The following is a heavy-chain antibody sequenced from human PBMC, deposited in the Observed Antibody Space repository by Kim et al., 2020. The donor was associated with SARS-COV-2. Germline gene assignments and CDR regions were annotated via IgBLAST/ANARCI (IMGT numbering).Heavy chain of an antibody. Sequence: KGRFTISRDNARNSLFLQMDSLRPEDTALYYCAKDYGQQSETYYQYHGMDVWGQGTTVTVSS. CDR3: AKDYGQQSETYYQYHGMDV. D-gene: IGHD4-4*01. V-gene: IGHV3-9*01. J-gene: IGHJ6*02.